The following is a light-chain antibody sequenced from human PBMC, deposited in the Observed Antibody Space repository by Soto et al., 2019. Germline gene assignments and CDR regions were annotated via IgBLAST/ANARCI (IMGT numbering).Light chain of an antibody. V-gene: IGLV2-8*01. CDR2: EVS. CDR3: SSYTSGTTYV. CDR1: SSGVGGYTF. Sequence: QSALTQPPSASESPGQSVTISCTGASSGVGGYTFVSWYQQFPGRAPKLILYEVSKRPSGVPDRFSGSNSGNTAYLTVSGLQPDDEADYYCSSYTSGTTYVFGTGTKLTVL. J-gene: IGLJ1*01.